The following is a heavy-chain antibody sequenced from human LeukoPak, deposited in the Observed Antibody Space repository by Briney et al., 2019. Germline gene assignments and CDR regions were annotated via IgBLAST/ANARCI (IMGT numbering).Heavy chain of an antibody. J-gene: IGHJ5*02. Sequence: ASVKVSCKASGGTFSSYAISWVRQAPGQVLEWMGRIIPILGIANYAQKFQGRVTITADKSTSTAYMELSSLRSEDTAVYYCARDFEGEKFGPWGQGTLVTVSS. CDR3: ARDFEGEKFGP. V-gene: IGHV1-69*04. CDR1: GGTFSSYA. D-gene: IGHD3-9*01. CDR2: IIPILGIA.